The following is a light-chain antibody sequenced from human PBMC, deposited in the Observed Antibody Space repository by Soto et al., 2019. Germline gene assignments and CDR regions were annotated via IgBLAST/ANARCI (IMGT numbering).Light chain of an antibody. CDR3: QQYNYWPYT. V-gene: IGKV3-15*01. CDR1: HFITTN. Sequence: EVVMTQSPATLSVSPGERAALSCGASHFITTNLAWYQQKPGQAPRLLIYDASTRATSTPARFSGSGSGTEFTLTISSLQSEDFAVYYCQQYNYWPYTFGQGTKVNI. CDR2: DAS. J-gene: IGKJ2*01.